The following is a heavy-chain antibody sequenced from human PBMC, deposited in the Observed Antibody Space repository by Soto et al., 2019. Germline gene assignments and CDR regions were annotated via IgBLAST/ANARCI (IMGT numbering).Heavy chain of an antibody. CDR1: GFTFSSYG. Sequence: QVQLVESGGGVVQPGRSLRLSCAASGFTFSSYGMHWVRQAPGKGLEWVAVIWYDGSNKYYADSVKGRFTISRDNSKNTLYLQMNSLRAEDTAVYYCARDVEGVGAHGGMDVWGQGTTVTVSS. D-gene: IGHD1-26*01. CDR2: IWYDGSNK. J-gene: IGHJ6*02. V-gene: IGHV3-33*01. CDR3: ARDVEGVGAHGGMDV.